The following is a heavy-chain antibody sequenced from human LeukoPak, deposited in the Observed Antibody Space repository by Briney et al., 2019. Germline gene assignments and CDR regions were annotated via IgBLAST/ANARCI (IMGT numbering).Heavy chain of an antibody. J-gene: IGHJ4*02. CDR1: GGSISSSNW. V-gene: IGHV4-4*02. CDR2: IYHSGST. CDR3: ARVEGYSYGLWYFDY. D-gene: IGHD5-18*01. Sequence: SETLSLTCAVSGGSISSSNWWSWVRHPPGKGLEWIGEIYHSGSTNYNPSLKSRVTISVDKSKNQFSLKLSSVTAADTAVYYCARVEGYSYGLWYFDYWGQGTLVTVSS.